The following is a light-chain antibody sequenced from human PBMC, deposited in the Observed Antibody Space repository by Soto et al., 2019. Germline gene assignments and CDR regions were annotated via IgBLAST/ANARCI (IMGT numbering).Light chain of an antibody. V-gene: IGKV3-11*01. CDR1: QSVGSY. Sequence: EIVLTQSPATLSLSSGERVTFSCRASQSVGSYLAWYQQKPGQPPRLLIYDASNRATGIPARFSGSGSGTDFTLTISSLEPEDVAVYYCQQRSIWPRNTFGLGTKLEIK. CDR2: DAS. CDR3: QQRSIWPRNT. J-gene: IGKJ2*01.